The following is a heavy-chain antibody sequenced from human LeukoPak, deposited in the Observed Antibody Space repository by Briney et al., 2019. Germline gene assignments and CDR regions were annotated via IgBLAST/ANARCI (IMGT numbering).Heavy chain of an antibody. V-gene: IGHV3-23*01. CDR1: GFTFSNYA. J-gene: IGHJ4*02. D-gene: IGHD3-22*01. CDR3: ATNYYDSSGYYPDFDH. Sequence: GGSLRLSCAASGFTFSNYAMNWVRQAPGKELEWVSTMTGSGRNTYYADSVKGRFTISRDNSNNTLHLQMNSLRAEDTAVYFCATNYYDSSGYYPDFDHWGQGALVTVSS. CDR2: MTGSGRNT.